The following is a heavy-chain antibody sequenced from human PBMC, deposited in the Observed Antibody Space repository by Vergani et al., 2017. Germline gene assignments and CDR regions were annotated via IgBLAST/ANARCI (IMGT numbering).Heavy chain of an antibody. J-gene: IGHJ4*03. CDR2: IYSTGST. V-gene: IGHV4-59*12. CDR3: AKGPTSSRGYFDH. CDR1: GGSFNTYY. D-gene: IGHD5-24*01. Sequence: QVQLEESGPGLVKPSETLSLTCTVSGGSFNTYYWSWIRQSPGKGLEWIGYIYSTGSTNYNPSLNSRVTMSVDTSKKQLSLNLTSVTAADTAVYYCAKGPTSSRGYFDHWGQGTLVIASS.